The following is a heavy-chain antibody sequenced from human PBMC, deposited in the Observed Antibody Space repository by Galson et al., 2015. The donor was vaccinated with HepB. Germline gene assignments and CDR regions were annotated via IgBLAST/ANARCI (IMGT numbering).Heavy chain of an antibody. D-gene: IGHD3-10*01. CDR3: ARATIPRITMVRGVVNWFDP. Sequence: SVKVSCKASGYTFTSYGISWVRQAPGQGLEWMGWISAYNGNTNYAQKLQGRVTMTTDTSTSTAYMELRSLRSDDTAVYYCARATIPRITMVRGVVNWFDPWGQGTLVTVSS. CDR2: ISAYNGNT. V-gene: IGHV1-18*01. J-gene: IGHJ5*02. CDR1: GYTFTSYG.